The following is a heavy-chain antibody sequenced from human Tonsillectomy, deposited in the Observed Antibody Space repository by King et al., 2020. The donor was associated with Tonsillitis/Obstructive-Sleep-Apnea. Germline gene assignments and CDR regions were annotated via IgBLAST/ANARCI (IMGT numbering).Heavy chain of an antibody. J-gene: IGHJ6*02. D-gene: IGHD3-16*01. Sequence: QLVQSGAEVKKPGSSVKVSCRASGGTFISYTISWVRQAPGQGLEWMGGIIPIFGIADYAQKFQDRVTITADKSTSTAYMELSSLRSEDTAVYYCVRGEIQLDYYYYVMGVWGQGTTVTVSS. CDR2: IIPIFGIA. CDR1: GGTFISYT. V-gene: IGHV1-69*10. CDR3: VRGEIQLDYYYYVMGV.